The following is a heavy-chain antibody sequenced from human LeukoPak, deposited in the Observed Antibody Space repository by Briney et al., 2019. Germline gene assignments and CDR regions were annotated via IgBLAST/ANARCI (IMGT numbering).Heavy chain of an antibody. D-gene: IGHD2-21*02. V-gene: IGHV4-39*07. CDR3: ARGGGVVVTADDY. CDR2: IYYSGST. CDR1: GGSISSSSYY. Sequence: SETLSLTCTVSGGSISSSSYYWGWIRQPPGKGLEWIGSIYYSGSTYYNPSLKSRVTISVDTSKNQFSLKLSSVTAADTAVYYCARGGGVVVTADDYWGQGTLVTVSS. J-gene: IGHJ4*02.